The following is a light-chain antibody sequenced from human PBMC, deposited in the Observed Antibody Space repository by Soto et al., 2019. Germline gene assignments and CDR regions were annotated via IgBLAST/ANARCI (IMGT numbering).Light chain of an antibody. V-gene: IGKV1-9*01. CDR3: QQLNNYPLT. CDR1: QGISSY. J-gene: IGKJ5*01. Sequence: DIQLTQSPSFLSASVGDRVTLTCRASQGISSYLAGYQQKPGKAPKLLINAASTVQSGVPTRCRGSGSATKFTLTSSSLQREDFATYYCQQLNNYPLTGGRGTRLQIK. CDR2: AAS.